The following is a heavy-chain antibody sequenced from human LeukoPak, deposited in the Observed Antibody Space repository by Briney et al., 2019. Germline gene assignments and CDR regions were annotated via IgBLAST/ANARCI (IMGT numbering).Heavy chain of an antibody. CDR3: ARELGSGWPPAYYNGIDG. J-gene: IGHJ6*02. V-gene: IGHV4-59*12. CDR1: GVSISSDY. CDR2: IYYRGNT. Sequence: SETLSLTCSVSGVSISSDYWSWIRQTPGKGLEWIGYIYYRGNTYYNPSLKSRVTISLDTSKNRFSLTLHSVTAADTALYFCARELGSGWPPAYYNGIDGWGQGTTVTVSS. D-gene: IGHD6-19*01.